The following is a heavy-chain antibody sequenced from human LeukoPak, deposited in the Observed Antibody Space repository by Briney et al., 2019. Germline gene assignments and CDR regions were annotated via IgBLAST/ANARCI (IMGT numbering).Heavy chain of an antibody. CDR1: GFTFDVYG. Sequence: PGWSLRLSCAAAGFTFDVYGMSWVRQAPGKGLEWVSGLNWNGGSTGYADSVKGRFIISRDNAKNCLYLQMNSLRAEDTALYYCAKSASSWPLYYFDYWGQGTLVTVSS. J-gene: IGHJ4*02. D-gene: IGHD6-13*01. V-gene: IGHV3-20*04. CDR2: LNWNGGST. CDR3: AKSASSWPLYYFDY.